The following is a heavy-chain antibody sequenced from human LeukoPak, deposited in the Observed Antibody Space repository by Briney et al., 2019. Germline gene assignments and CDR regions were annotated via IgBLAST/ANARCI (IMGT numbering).Heavy chain of an antibody. CDR2: INHTGST. V-gene: IGHV4-34*01. CDR3: ARPGGRSGLAEYFQH. CDR1: GGSFSTYY. D-gene: IGHD6-19*01. Sequence: PSETLSLTCAVYGGSFSTYYWSWIRQPPGKGLEWVGEINHTGSTNYNPSLKSRVTISVDTSKNQFSLKLTSVTAADTAVYYGARPGGRSGLAEYFQHWGQGTLVTVSS. J-gene: IGHJ1*01.